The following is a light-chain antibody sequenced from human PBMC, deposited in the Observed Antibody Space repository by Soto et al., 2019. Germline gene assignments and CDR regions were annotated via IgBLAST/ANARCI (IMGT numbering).Light chain of an antibody. J-gene: IGLJ1*01. CDR3: SSYTSSSTLV. CDR2: NNS. V-gene: IGLV1-40*01. Sequence: QSVLTQPPSVSGAPGQRVTISCTGSTSNIGAGYDVHWYQQLPGTAPKLLIYNNSNRPSGVPDRFSGSKSGTSASLAITGLQAEDEADYYCSSYTSSSTLVFGTGTKVTVL. CDR1: TSNIGAGYD.